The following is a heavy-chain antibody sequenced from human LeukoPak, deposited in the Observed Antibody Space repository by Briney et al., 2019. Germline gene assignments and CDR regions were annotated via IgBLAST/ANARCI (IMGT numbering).Heavy chain of an antibody. CDR2: IYHSGRT. D-gene: IGHD6-13*01. Sequence: SQTLSLTCTVSGGSISSGGYYWTWIRQPPGKGLEWIGYIYHSGRTYYNPSLKSRVTISVDGSKDQFSLRLNSVTAADTAVYYCTRGSAAASGDIDYWGQGTLVTVSS. CDR3: TRGSAAASGDIDY. J-gene: IGHJ4*02. CDR1: GGSISSGGYY. V-gene: IGHV4-30-2*01.